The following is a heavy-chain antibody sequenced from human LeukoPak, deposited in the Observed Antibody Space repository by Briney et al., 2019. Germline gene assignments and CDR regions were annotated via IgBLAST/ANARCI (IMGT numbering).Heavy chain of an antibody. CDR1: GFTVSSNY. J-gene: IGHJ4*02. V-gene: IGHV3-66*01. D-gene: IGHD6-19*01. CDR2: IYSGGST. Sequence: GGSLRLSCAASGFTVSSNYMSWVRPAPGKGLEWVSVIYSGGSTYYADSVKGRFTISRDNSKNTLYLQMNSLRAEDTAVYYCARRAAVAGDFDYWGQGTLVTVSS. CDR3: ARRAAVAGDFDY.